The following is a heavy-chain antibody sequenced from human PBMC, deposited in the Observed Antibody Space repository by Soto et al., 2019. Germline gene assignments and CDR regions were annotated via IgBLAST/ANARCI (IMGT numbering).Heavy chain of an antibody. CDR1: GFTFSSYW. V-gene: IGHV3-7*01. CDR2: IKQDGSEK. D-gene: IGHD3-3*02. CDR3: ASPPIQPFLEWLS. J-gene: IGHJ5*02. Sequence: PGGSLRLSCAASGFTFSSYWLSWVRQAPGKGLEWVANIKQDGSEKYYVDSVKGRFTISRDNAKNSLYLQMNSLRAEDTAVYYCASPPIQPFLEWLSWGQGTLVTVSS.